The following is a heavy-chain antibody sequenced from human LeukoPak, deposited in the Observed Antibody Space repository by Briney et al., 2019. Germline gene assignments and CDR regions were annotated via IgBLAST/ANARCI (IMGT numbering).Heavy chain of an antibody. Sequence: SVKVSCTVSGGTFANYAISWVRKAPGQGLEWMGGIIPIFGTGDSAQKFQGRLTITADESTRTTYMELSSLRSEDTAVYYCAKGHDDFRQFDYWGQGTLVTVSS. J-gene: IGHJ4*02. D-gene: IGHD3-3*01. CDR1: GGTFANYA. CDR2: IIPIFGTG. V-gene: IGHV1-69*13. CDR3: AKGHDDFRQFDY.